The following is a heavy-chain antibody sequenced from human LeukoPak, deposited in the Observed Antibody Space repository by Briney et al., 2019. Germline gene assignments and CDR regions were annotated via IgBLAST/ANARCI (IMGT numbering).Heavy chain of an antibody. Sequence: SETLSLTCTVSGYSISSGYYWGWVRQPPGKGLEWIGSIYHSGSTYYNPSLKSRVTISVDTSKNQFSLKLSSVTAADTAVYYCARDWGPVAAFLYHYGIDVWGQGTPVTVSS. CDR3: ARDWGPVAAFLYHYGIDV. CDR2: IYHSGST. CDR1: GYSISSGYY. V-gene: IGHV4-38-2*02. D-gene: IGHD3-16*01. J-gene: IGHJ6*02.